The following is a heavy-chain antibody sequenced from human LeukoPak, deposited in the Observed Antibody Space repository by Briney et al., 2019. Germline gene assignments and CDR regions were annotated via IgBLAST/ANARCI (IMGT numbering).Heavy chain of an antibody. CDR1: GGSISSGVYY. CDR2: IYYSGST. V-gene: IGHV4-31*03. CDR3: ARVVGSGSHPFDY. D-gene: IGHD3-10*01. J-gene: IGHJ4*02. Sequence: PSQTLSLTCTVSGGSISSGVYYWSWIRQHPGKGLEWIGYIYYSGSTFYNPSLKSRVSISVDTSKNQFSLKLSSVTAADTAVYYCARVVGSGSHPFDYWGQGTLVTVSS.